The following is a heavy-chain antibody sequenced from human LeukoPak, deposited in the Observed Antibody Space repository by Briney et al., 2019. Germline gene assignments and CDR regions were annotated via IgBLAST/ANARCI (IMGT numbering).Heavy chain of an antibody. CDR1: GGSISSSSSY. CDR2: FSSGGSA. J-gene: IGHJ4*02. CDR3: ARKQTGTMYDV. V-gene: IGHV4-39*07. D-gene: IGHD1-7*01. Sequence: SETLSLTCIVPGGSISSSSSYWAWIRQSPGKGLEWIGTFSSGGSAYYNPSLTSRVSTSKETSDNQFSLRLYSATAADTAVYYCARKQTGTMYDVWGQGTQVTVSS.